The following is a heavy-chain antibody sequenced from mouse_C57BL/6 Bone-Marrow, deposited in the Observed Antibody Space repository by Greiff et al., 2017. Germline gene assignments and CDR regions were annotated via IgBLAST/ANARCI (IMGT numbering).Heavy chain of an antibody. Sequence: EVKVVESGGGLVQPGGSMKLSCVASGFTFSNYWMNWVRQSPEKGLEWVAQIRLKSDNYATHYAESVKGRFTISRDDSKSSVYLQMNNLRAEDTGSYYCTGNPIYYYGSSYDYYAMDYWGQGTSVTVSS. CDR3: TGNPIYYYGSSYDYYAMDY. D-gene: IGHD1-1*01. V-gene: IGHV6-3*01. J-gene: IGHJ4*01. CDR1: GFTFSNYW. CDR2: IRLKSDNYAT.